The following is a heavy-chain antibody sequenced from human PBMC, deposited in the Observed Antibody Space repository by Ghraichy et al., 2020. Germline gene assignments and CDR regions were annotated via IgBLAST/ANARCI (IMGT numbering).Heavy chain of an antibody. CDR2: INHSGST. Sequence: SETLSLTCAVYGGSFSGYYWSWIRQPPGKGLEWIGEINHSGSTNYNPSLKSRVTISVDTSKNQFSLKLSSVTAADTAVYYCARGGGWGQYYFDYWGQGTLVTVSS. CDR1: GGSFSGYY. D-gene: IGHD7-27*01. V-gene: IGHV4-34*01. CDR3: ARGGGWGQYYFDY. J-gene: IGHJ4*02.